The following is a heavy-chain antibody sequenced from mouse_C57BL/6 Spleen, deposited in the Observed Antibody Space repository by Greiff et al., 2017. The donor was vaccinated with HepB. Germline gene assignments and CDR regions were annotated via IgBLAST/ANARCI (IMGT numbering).Heavy chain of an antibody. J-gene: IGHJ1*03. V-gene: IGHV1-22*01. Sequence: VQLQQSGPELVKPGASVKMSCKASGYTFTDYNMHWVKQSHGKSLEWIGYINPNNGGTSYNQKFKGKATLTVNKSSSTAYMELRSLTSEDSAVYYCAREAEGDLWYFDVWGTGTTVTVSS. D-gene: IGHD3-3*01. CDR1: GYTFTDYN. CDR2: INPNNGGT. CDR3: AREAEGDLWYFDV.